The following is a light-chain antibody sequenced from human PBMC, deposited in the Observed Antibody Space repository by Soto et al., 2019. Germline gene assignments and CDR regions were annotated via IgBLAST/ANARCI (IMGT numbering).Light chain of an antibody. V-gene: IGLV2-14*01. J-gene: IGLJ3*02. CDR3: SSYTSINTRV. CDR1: SSDVGGYNY. CDR2: EVS. Sequence: SALTQPAAVSGSPGQSITISCTGTSSDVGGYNYVSWYQQHPGKAPKLMIYEVSNRPSGVSNRFSGSKSGNTASLTISGLQAEGEADYYCSSYTSINTRVFGGGTKLTVL.